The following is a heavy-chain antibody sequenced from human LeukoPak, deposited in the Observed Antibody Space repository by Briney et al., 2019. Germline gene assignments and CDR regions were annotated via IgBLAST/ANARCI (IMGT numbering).Heavy chain of an antibody. J-gene: IGHJ4*02. Sequence: PSETLSLTCTISGASISGFYWSWIRQPPGKGLEWIGSINYSGSTNYNPSLKSRVTISIDTSKNRMSLNLISVTAADTAVYYCARTTTIYGVVYYFNSWGQGTLVTVSS. CDR1: GASISGFY. V-gene: IGHV4-59*01. CDR2: INYSGST. CDR3: ARTTTIYGVVYYFNS. D-gene: IGHD3-3*01.